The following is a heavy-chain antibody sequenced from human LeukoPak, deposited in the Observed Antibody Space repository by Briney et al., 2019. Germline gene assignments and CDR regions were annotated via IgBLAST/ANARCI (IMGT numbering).Heavy chain of an antibody. CDR2: ISYDGSNK. D-gene: IGHD2-21*02. V-gene: IGHV3-30*04. J-gene: IGHJ6*04. CDR3: ARALTFYGMDV. Sequence: PGGSLRLSCAASGFTFSSYDMHWGRQAPGKGLEWVAVISYDGSNKYYADSVKGRFTISRDNSKNTLYLQMNSLRAEDTAVYHCARALTFYGMDVWGKGTTVTVSS. CDR1: GFTFSSYD.